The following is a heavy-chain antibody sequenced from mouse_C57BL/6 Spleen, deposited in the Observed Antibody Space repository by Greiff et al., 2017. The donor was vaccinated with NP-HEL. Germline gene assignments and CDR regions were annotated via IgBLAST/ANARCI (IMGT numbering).Heavy chain of an antibody. J-gene: IGHJ4*01. CDR2: IYPRSGNT. CDR3: ARRITTVVDAMDY. D-gene: IGHD1-1*01. V-gene: IGHV1-81*01. Sequence: VQLQQSGAELARPGASVKLSCKASGYTFTSYGISWVKQRTGKGLEWIGEIYPRSGNTYYNEKFKGKATLTADKSSSTAYMELRSLTSEDSAFYFCARRITTVVDAMDYWGQGTSVTVSS. CDR1: GYTFTSYG.